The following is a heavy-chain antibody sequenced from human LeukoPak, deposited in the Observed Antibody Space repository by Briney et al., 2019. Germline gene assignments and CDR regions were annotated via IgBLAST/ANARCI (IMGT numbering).Heavy chain of an antibody. CDR1: GYTFTSYG. CDR3: ARSGGPGYSSGWYGELDY. Sequence: ASVKVSCKASGYTFTSYGICWVRQAPGQGGEWMGWISGYNGKTKYAQKFQGRVTMTTDTSTNTAYMELRSLSSDDTAVYYCARSGGPGYSSGWYGELDYWGQGTLVTVSS. J-gene: IGHJ4*02. D-gene: IGHD6-19*01. V-gene: IGHV1-18*01. CDR2: ISGYNGKT.